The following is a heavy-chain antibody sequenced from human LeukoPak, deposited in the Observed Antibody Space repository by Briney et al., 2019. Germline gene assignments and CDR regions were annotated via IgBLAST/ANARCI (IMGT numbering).Heavy chain of an antibody. Sequence: GGSLRLSCAASGFTFSSYAMSWVRQAPGKGLEWVSAISGSGGSTYYADSVKGRFTITRDNSKNTLYLQMNSLRAEDTAVYYCAKGRWLQNSGFDYWGQGTLVTVSS. V-gene: IGHV3-23*01. CDR1: GFTFSSYA. D-gene: IGHD5-24*01. CDR2: ISGSGGST. J-gene: IGHJ4*02. CDR3: AKGRWLQNSGFDY.